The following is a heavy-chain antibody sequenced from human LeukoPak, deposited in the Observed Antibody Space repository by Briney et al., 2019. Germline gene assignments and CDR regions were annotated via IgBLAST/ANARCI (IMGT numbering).Heavy chain of an antibody. J-gene: IGHJ4*02. Sequence: PSETLSLTCTVSGGSISSYYWSWIRQPPGKGLEWIGYIYYSGSTSYNPSLKSRVIISVDTSKNQFSLKLSSVTAADTAVYYCARSRTTMVRGSPNGSFDYWGQGILVTVSS. V-gene: IGHV4-59*01. D-gene: IGHD3-10*01. CDR3: ARSRTTMVRGSPNGSFDY. CDR1: GGSISSYY. CDR2: IYYSGST.